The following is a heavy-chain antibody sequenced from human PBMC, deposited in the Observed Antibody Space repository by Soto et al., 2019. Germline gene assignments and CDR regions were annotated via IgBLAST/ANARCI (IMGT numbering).Heavy chain of an antibody. CDR1: GGSISIYY. V-gene: IGHV4-59*01. Sequence: SETLSLTCTVSGGSISIYYWSWIRQPPGKGLEWIGYIYYSGSTNYNPSLKSRVTISVDTSKNQFSLKLSSVTAADTAIYYCAKGVEGYVVSSFDSWGQGALVTVSS. CDR3: AKGVEGYVVSSFDS. D-gene: IGHD5-12*01. J-gene: IGHJ4*02. CDR2: IYYSGST.